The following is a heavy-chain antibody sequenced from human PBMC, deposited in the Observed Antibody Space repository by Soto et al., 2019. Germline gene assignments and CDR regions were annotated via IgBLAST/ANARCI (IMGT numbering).Heavy chain of an antibody. CDR3: KRERHTLYALSY. CDR1: GDSVSSYSAA. Sequence: QVQLQQSGPGLVTPSQTLSLTCAISGDSVSSYSAAWNWIRQSPSRGLEWLGRTYYRSKWYYDYTETVNSRITINPDTSKNHYALHLNSVTPEDPAVYYCKRERHTLYALSYWGQATMDTVTS. V-gene: IGHV6-1*01. J-gene: IGHJ1*01. CDR2: TYYRSKWYY. D-gene: IGHD2-2*01.